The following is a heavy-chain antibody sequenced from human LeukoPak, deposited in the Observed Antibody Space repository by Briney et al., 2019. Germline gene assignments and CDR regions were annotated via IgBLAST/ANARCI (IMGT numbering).Heavy chain of an antibody. D-gene: IGHD3-10*01. V-gene: IGHV4-30-2*01. CDR2: IFHTGHT. J-gene: IGHJ4*02. CDR3: ARGFYGSGSQFDY. CDR1: GGSISSGGYP. Sequence: SQTLSLNCAVFGGSISSGGYPWSWIRQPPGKGLEWIGYIFHTGHTSYNPSLKSRVTISVDMSKNQLSLKLSSVTAADTAVYYCARGFYGSGSQFDYWGQGTLVTVSS.